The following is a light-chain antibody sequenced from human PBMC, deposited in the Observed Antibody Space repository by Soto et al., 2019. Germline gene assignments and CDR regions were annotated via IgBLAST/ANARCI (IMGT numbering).Light chain of an antibody. CDR2: EVN. CDR1: SSDVGGYNY. V-gene: IGLV2-14*01. Sequence: QSALTQPASVYGSPGQSITISCTGTSSDVGGYNYVSWYQQHPGKAPKLMIYEVNNRPSGVSDRFSVSKSGNTASLTISGLQVEDEADYYCSSFTSTNTWVFGGGTKVTVL. J-gene: IGLJ3*02. CDR3: SSFTSTNTWV.